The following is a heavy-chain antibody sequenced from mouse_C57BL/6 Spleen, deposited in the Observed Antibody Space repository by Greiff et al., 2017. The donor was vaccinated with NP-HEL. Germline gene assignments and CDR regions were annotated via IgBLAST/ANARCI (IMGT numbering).Heavy chain of an antibody. CDR3: ARNYGSYYFDY. D-gene: IGHD1-1*01. CDR1: GYSITSGYY. J-gene: IGHJ2*01. V-gene: IGHV3-6*01. Sequence: EVKLVESGPGLVKPSQSLSLTCSVTGYSITSGYYWNWIRQFPGNKLEWMGYISYDGSNNYNPSLKNRISITRDTSKNQFFLKLNSVTTEDTATYYCARNYGSYYFDYWGQGTTLTVSS. CDR2: ISYDGSN.